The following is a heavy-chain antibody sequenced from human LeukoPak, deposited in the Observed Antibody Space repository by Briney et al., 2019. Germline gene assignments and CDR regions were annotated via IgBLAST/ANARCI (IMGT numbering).Heavy chain of an antibody. CDR2: IYYSGST. CDR3: AREGWNNPFDY. D-gene: IGHD1/OR15-1a*01. J-gene: IGHJ4*02. CDR1: GGSISSYY. Sequence: PSETLSLTCTVSGGSISSYYWSWIRQPPGKGLEWIGYIYYSGSTNYNPSLKSRVTISVDTSKNQFSLKLSSVTAADTAVYYCAREGWNNPFDYWGQGTLVTVSS. V-gene: IGHV4-59*12.